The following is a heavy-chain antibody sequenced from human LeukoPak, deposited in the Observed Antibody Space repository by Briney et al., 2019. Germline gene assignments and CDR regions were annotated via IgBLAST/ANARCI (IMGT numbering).Heavy chain of an antibody. Sequence: SETLSLTCTVSDGSLSGYYWSWIRQPAGKGLEWIGRVYISGSTNYNPSLKGRGTMSVYTSKNQFSLKLSSAPAADTAVYYCARDIRYCTSTSCYKDYSYAMDVWGQGTTVTVSS. J-gene: IGHJ6*02. CDR2: VYISGST. D-gene: IGHD2-2*02. V-gene: IGHV4-4*07. CDR3: ARDIRYCTSTSCYKDYSYAMDV. CDR1: DGSLSGYY.